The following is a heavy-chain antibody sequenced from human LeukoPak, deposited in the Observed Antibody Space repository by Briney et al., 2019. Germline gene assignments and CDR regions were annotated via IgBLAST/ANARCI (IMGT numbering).Heavy chain of an antibody. V-gene: IGHV3-23*01. CDR2: IRCSDGKT. CDR1: GFTFSNYV. J-gene: IGHJ1*01. CDR3: AKDRSSGRLTAEYFHH. D-gene: IGHD6-19*01. Sequence: GGSLRLSCAASGFTFSNYVMTWVRQAPGKGLEWVSGIRCSDGKTYYADPVKGRFTISRDSSKNTLYLQMNRLRVEDTAVYYCAKDRSSGRLTAEYFHHWGQGTLVTVSS.